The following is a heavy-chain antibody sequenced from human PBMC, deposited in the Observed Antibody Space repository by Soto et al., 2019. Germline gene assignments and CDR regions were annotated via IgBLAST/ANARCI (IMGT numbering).Heavy chain of an antibody. Sequence: SETLSLTCIVSGGSISHYYWIWIRQSPGKGLEWIGFIHRTGSTKYNPSLESRVTISVDTSQNQLSLRLSSVTAADTAVYYCARESAGSGKNNWFDPWGQGILVTVSS. CDR1: GGSISHYY. CDR2: IHRTGST. J-gene: IGHJ5*02. D-gene: IGHD3-10*01. V-gene: IGHV4-59*01. CDR3: ARESAGSGKNNWFDP.